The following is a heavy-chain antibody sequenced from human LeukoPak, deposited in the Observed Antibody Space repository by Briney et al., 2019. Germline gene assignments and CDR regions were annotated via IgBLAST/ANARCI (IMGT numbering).Heavy chain of an antibody. V-gene: IGHV5-51*01. CDR3: ARHDEDYDTLTGQFDY. CDR2: IYPGDSDT. J-gene: IGHJ4*02. Sequence: GESLKISCKGSGYSFTSYWIGWVRQMPGKGLEWMGIIYPGDSDTRYSPSFQGQVTISADKSISTAYLQWSSLKASDTAMYYCARHDEDYDTLTGQFDYWGQGTLVTVSS. CDR1: GYSFTSYW. D-gene: IGHD3-9*01.